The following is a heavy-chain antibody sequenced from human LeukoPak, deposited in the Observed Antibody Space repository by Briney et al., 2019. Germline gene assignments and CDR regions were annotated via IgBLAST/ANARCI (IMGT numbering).Heavy chain of an antibody. J-gene: IGHJ4*02. CDR3: TTEGTRTADYYFDY. CDR2: IKSKTDGGTT. CDR1: GFTFSNAW. V-gene: IGHV3-15*01. Sequence: GGSLRLSCAASGFTFSNAWMSWVRQAPGKGLEWVGRIKSKTDGGTTDYAAPVKGRFTISRDDSKNTLYLQMNSLKTEDTAVYYCTTEGTRTADYYFDYWGQGTLVTVSS. D-gene: IGHD1-14*01.